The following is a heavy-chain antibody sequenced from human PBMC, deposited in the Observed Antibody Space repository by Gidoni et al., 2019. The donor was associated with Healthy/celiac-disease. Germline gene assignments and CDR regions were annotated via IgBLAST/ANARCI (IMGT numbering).Heavy chain of an antibody. CDR2: ISGSGGST. CDR3: AKDSSRSTAAAGTGFDY. D-gene: IGHD6-13*01. CDR1: GFPFSSYA. J-gene: IGHJ4*02. V-gene: IGHV3-23*01. Sequence: EVQLLESGGGLVQPGGSLRLSCAASGFPFSSYAMGWVRQAPGKGLEWVSAISGSGGSTYYADSVKGRFTISRDNSKNTLYLQMNSLRAEDTAVYYCAKDSSRSTAAAGTGFDYWGQGTLVTVSS.